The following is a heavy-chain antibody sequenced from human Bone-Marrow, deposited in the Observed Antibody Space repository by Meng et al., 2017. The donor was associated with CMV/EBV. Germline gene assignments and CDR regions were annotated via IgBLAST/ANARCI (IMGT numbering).Heavy chain of an antibody. CDR2: ISSSGFYI. J-gene: IGHJ4*02. CDR3: ARGAVDDSSGYYHPLGY. D-gene: IGHD3-22*01. Sequence: GGSLRLSCAASGFTFSSYWMHWVRQAPGKGLEWVSSISSSGFYINDADSVKGRFSISRDNTKNSLHLQMSSLRVEDTAMYYCARGAVDDSSGYYHPLGYWGQGMLVTVSS. V-gene: IGHV3-21*01. CDR1: GFTFSSYW.